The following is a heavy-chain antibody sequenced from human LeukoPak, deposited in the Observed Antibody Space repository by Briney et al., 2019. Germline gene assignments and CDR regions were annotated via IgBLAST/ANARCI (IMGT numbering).Heavy chain of an antibody. CDR3: ARDADVVPAAIGFDY. V-gene: IGHV1-18*04. D-gene: IGHD2-2*01. CDR1: GYSFTGNY. Sequence: EASVRVSCKASGYSFTGNYMHWVRQAPGQGFEWMGWISAYNGNTNYAQKLQGRVTMTTDTSTSTAYMELRSLRSDDTAVYYCARDADVVPAAIGFDYWGQGTLVTVSS. J-gene: IGHJ4*02. CDR2: ISAYNGNT.